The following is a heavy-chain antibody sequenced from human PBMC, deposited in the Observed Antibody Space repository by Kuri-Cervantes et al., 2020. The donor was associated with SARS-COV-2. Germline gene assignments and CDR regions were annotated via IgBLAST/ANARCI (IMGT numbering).Heavy chain of an antibody. CDR1: GGSINGYH. J-gene: IGHJ6*03. V-gene: IGHV4-4*07. CDR2: ISTKPTT. CDR3: ARSGSYPYYYYYMDV. Sequence: SETLSLTCDVSGGSINGYHWSWIRQVAGKGLEWIGRISTKPTTDYNPSLKSRVTISVDTSKNQFSLKLSSVTAADTAVYYCARSGSYPYYYYYMDVWGKGTTVTVSS. D-gene: IGHD1-26*01.